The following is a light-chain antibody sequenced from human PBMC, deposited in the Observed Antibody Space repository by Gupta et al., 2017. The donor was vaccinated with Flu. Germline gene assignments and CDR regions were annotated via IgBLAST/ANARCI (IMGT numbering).Light chain of an antibody. CDR1: QSVSSN. V-gene: IGKV3-15*01. CDR2: GAS. Sequence: GERATLSCRASQSVSSNLAWYQQKPGQAPRLLIYGASTRATGFPARFSGSGSGTEFTLTISSLQSEDFAVYYCQQYNNCPLPFGQGTKVEIK. CDR3: QQYNNCPLP. J-gene: IGKJ1*01.